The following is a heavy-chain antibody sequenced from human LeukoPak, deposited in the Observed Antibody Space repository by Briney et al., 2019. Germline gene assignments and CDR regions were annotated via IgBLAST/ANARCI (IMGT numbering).Heavy chain of an antibody. CDR1: GFTFSSYS. CDR3: ARGVPGIAVAAAGTYYFDY. CDR2: ISSSSSYI. D-gene: IGHD6-19*01. Sequence: GGSLRLSCAASGFTFSSYSMNWVRQAPGKGLEWVSSISSSSSYIYYADSEKGRFTISRDNAKNSLYLQMNSLRAEDTAVYYCARGVPGIAVAAAGTYYFDYWGQGTLVTVSS. V-gene: IGHV3-21*01. J-gene: IGHJ4*02.